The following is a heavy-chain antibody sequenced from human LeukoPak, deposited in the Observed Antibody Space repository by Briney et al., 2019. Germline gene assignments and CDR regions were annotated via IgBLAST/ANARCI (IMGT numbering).Heavy chain of an antibody. V-gene: IGHV3-21*01. D-gene: IGHD4-23*01. CDR2: ISSSSSYI. Sequence: GGSLRLSCAASEFTFNNYSMNWVRQAPGKGLQWVSTISSSSSYIYYADSVKGRFTISRDNAKNSLYLQMNSLRAEDTAVYYCARVLLSRWPHDAFDIWGQGTMVTVSS. CDR1: EFTFNNYS. CDR3: ARVLLSRWPHDAFDI. J-gene: IGHJ3*02.